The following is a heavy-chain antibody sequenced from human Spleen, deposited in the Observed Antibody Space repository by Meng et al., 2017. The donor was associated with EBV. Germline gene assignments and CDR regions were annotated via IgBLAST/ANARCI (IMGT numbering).Heavy chain of an antibody. CDR1: GGSINSGDYY. V-gene: IGHV4-30-4*01. Sequence: QLPLQESGPGLVKPSQTLSLTCAVSGGSINSGDYYWSWVRQPPGKGLEWIGYIYYSGSTYYNPSLKSRVTISVDSSKNQFSLKMSSVTAADTAVYFCASDPRVTGGPWGQGTLVTVSS. D-gene: IGHD2-21*02. CDR2: IYYSGST. J-gene: IGHJ5*02. CDR3: ASDPRVTGGP.